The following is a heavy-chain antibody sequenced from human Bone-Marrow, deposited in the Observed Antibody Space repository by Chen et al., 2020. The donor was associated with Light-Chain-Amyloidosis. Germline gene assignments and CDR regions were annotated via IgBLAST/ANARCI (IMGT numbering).Heavy chain of an antibody. CDR1: GFTFSSYA. CDR3: AKSITVAIDAFDI. CDR2: MSGSGGST. Sequence: VQLLASGGGLVQPGGSLRLSCAASGFTFSSYAMSWVRQAPGKGLEWVSAMSGSGGSTYYADALKDRFTSSRDNSKDTLYVEMNNLRVEDTAVYYCAKSITVAIDAFDIWGQGTMVTVSS. D-gene: IGHD6-19*01. J-gene: IGHJ3*02. V-gene: IGHV3-23*01.